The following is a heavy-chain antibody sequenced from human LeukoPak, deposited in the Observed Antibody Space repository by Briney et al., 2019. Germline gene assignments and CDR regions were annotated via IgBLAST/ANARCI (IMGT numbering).Heavy chain of an antibody. CDR2: ISSGSSPK. Sequence: PGGSLRLSCADSGFTFEIYGMNWIRQAPGKGLEWVSHISSGSSPKYYADSVRGRFTISRDNAKKSLYLQMNSLRVEDTAVYYYARGDDGAYWGQGTLVTVSS. CDR3: ARGDDGAY. J-gene: IGHJ4*02. D-gene: IGHD3-16*01. CDR1: GFTFEIYG. V-gene: IGHV3-48*04.